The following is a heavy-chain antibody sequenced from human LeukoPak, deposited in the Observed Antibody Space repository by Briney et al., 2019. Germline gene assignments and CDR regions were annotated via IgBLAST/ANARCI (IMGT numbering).Heavy chain of an antibody. CDR2: IYYSGST. CDR1: GGPISTYY. CDR3: ARDGSARYYFDY. V-gene: IGHV4-59*01. J-gene: IGHJ4*02. Sequence: SETLSLTCTVSGGPISTYYWNWIRQPPGKGLEWIGYIYYSGSTNYNPSLKSRVTISADTSKNQFSLKLSSVTAADTAMYYCARDGSARYYFDYWGQGTLVTVSS.